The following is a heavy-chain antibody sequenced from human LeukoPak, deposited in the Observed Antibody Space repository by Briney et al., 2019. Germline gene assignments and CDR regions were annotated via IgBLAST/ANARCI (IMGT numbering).Heavy chain of an antibody. J-gene: IGHJ3*02. CDR3: AGEGGATLLHDAFDI. CDR2: IYSGGST. Sequence: GGSLRLSCAASGFTVSSNYMSWVRQAPGKGLEWVSVIYSGGSTYYADSVKGRFTISRDNSKNTLYLQMNSLRAEDTAVYYCAGEGGATLLHDAFDIWGQGTMVTVSS. D-gene: IGHD1-26*01. CDR1: GFTVSSNY. V-gene: IGHV3-66*01.